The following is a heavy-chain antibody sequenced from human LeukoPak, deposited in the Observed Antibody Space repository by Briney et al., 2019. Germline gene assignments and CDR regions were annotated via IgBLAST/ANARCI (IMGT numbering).Heavy chain of an antibody. CDR3: AREALLYYFDY. Sequence: PSETLSLTCTVSGASISNGDYYWTWIRQTPGEGLEWIGYIYHSGSTYYNPSLKGRLTISPDTSENQFSLSLNSVTAADTAVYYCAREALLYYFDYWGQGTPVTVSS. V-gene: IGHV4-30-4*08. D-gene: IGHD2-15*01. CDR2: IYHSGST. J-gene: IGHJ4*02. CDR1: GASISNGDYY.